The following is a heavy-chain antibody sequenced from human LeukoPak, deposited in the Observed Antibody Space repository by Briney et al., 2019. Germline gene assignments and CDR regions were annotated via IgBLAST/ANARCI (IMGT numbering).Heavy chain of an antibody. D-gene: IGHD6-13*01. CDR2: IYWDDDK. Sequence: SGPTLVNPTQTLTLTCTFSGFSISTSGGGVGWVREPPGKSLEWLALIYWDDDKRYSPSVKSRLTITQDTSKNQVVLTMTNMDPVDTATYYCAHIGPIATFEYWGQGTLVTVSS. CDR1: GFSISTSGGG. V-gene: IGHV2-5*02. CDR3: AHIGPIATFEY. J-gene: IGHJ4*02.